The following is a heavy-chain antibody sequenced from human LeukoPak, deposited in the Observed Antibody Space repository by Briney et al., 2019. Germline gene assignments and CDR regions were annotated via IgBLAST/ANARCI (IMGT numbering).Heavy chain of an antibody. Sequence: GASVKVSCKXSGGTFSSYAISWVRQAPGQGLEWMGRIIPIFGTANYAQKFQGRVTITTDESTSTAYMELSSLRSEDTAVYYCARDMRSDIVVVVAVSAFDIWGQGTMVTVSS. CDR3: ARDMRSDIVVVVAVSAFDI. J-gene: IGHJ3*02. D-gene: IGHD2-15*01. CDR2: IIPIFGTA. V-gene: IGHV1-69*05. CDR1: GGTFSSYA.